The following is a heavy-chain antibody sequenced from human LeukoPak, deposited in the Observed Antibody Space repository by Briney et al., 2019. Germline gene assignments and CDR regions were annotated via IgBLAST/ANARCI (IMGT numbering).Heavy chain of an antibody. D-gene: IGHD4-17*01. Sequence: GGSLRLSCVASGFPFSSYWMTWVRQAPGKGLEWVANIKQDGSKKSYVDSVKGRFTISRDNSKNTLYLQMNSLRAEDTAVYYCARPWVYGDYGYWGQGTLVTVSS. CDR1: GFPFSSYW. CDR2: IKQDGSKK. V-gene: IGHV3-7*03. J-gene: IGHJ4*02. CDR3: ARPWVYGDYGY.